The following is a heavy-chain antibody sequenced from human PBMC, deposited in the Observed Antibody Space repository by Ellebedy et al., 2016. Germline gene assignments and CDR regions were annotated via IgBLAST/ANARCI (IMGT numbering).Heavy chain of an antibody. D-gene: IGHD2-15*01. CDR1: GFTFSSYW. J-gene: IGHJ4*02. V-gene: IGHV3-74*01. Sequence: GESLKISCAASGFTFSSYWMHWVRQAPGKGLFWVSRINPDGTSTNYADSVKGRFTISRDTAKNTLYLQMDSLGVEDTAIYYCARGKCSDDGCPKVGDFEYWGQGIPVTVSS. CDR3: ARGKCSDDGCPKVGDFEY. CDR2: INPDGTST.